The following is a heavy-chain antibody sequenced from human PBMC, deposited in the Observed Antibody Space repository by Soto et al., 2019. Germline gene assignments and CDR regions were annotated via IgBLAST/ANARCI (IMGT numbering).Heavy chain of an antibody. Sequence: GASVKVSCKASGYTFTSYHMHWVRQAPGQGLEWMGIINPSGGSTSYAQKFQGRVTMTRDTSTSTVYMEVSSLRSEDTAVYYCSRVDPGETSPFDHWGQGTLVTVSS. CDR1: GYTFTSYH. V-gene: IGHV1-46*03. CDR2: INPSGGST. CDR3: SRVDPGETSPFDH. D-gene: IGHD3-10*01. J-gene: IGHJ4*02.